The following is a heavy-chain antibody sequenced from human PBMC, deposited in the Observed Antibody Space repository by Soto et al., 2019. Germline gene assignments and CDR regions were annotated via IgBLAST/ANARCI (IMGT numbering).Heavy chain of an antibody. V-gene: IGHV3-23*01. CDR2: ISGSGGST. D-gene: IGHD6-19*01. CDR1: GFTFSSYA. Sequence: GGSLRLSCAASGFTFSSYAMSWVRQAPGKGLEWVSAISGSGGSTYYADSVKGRFTISRDNSKNTLYLQMNSLRAEDTAVYYCAKDRVGYSSGLIYFDYWGQGTLVTVSS. CDR3: AKDRVGYSSGLIYFDY. J-gene: IGHJ4*02.